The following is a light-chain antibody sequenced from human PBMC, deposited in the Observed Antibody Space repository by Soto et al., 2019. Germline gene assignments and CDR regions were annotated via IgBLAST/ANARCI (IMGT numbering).Light chain of an antibody. J-gene: IGKJ1*01. Sequence: EIVMTQSPATLSVSPGERATLSCRASQSLSNNLAWYQQKPGQDPRLLIYGASTRATGIPARFSGSGSGTEFTLTISSLQSEDFAVYYCQQYNNWPPWTFGQGTKVEIK. V-gene: IGKV3-15*01. CDR1: QSLSNN. CDR2: GAS. CDR3: QQYNNWPPWT.